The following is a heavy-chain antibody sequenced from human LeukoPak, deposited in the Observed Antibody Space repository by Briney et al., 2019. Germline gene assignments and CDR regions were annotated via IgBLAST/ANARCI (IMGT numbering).Heavy chain of an antibody. Sequence: SQTLSLTCTVSGGSISSGGYYWSWIRQHPGKGLEWIGYIYYSGSTYYNPSLKSRVTISVDTSKNQFSLKLSSVTAADTAVYHCARGNYDFWSGYGNYYYYGMDVWGQGTTVTVSS. V-gene: IGHV4-31*03. CDR3: ARGNYDFWSGYGNYYYYGMDV. CDR1: GGSISSGGYY. CDR2: IYYSGST. J-gene: IGHJ6*02. D-gene: IGHD3-3*01.